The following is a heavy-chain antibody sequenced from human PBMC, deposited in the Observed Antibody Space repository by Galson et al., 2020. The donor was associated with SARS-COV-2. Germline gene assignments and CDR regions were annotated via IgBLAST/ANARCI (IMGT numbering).Heavy chain of an antibody. CDR3: ARGGAGVAAGTGALSS. J-gene: IGHJ5*02. D-gene: IGHD6-13*01. V-gene: IGHV4-4*02. CDR1: CGSISSNNW. CDR2: IYHTGTT. Sequence: SETLSLTCVVSCGSISSNNWCHSVRQPPGKGLELIGEIYHTGTTNANPSLVSRLIISVYKSKYQFSLRLTSVTASDTSAYYCARGGAGVAAGTGALSSWGQGTLVTLSS.